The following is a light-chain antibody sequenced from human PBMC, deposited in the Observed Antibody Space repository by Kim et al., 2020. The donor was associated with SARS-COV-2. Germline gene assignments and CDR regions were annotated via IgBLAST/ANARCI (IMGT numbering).Light chain of an antibody. Sequence: DIQMTQSPSSLSASVGDRVTITCRASQGIGDYLAWFQQKPGKVPKLLIYGASTLQSGVPSRFSGSGSGTDFILTISSLQPEDFATYYCQNYIGAPYTFGQGTKLEIK. V-gene: IGKV1-27*01. J-gene: IGKJ2*01. CDR3: QNYIGAPYT. CDR2: GAS. CDR1: QGIGDY.